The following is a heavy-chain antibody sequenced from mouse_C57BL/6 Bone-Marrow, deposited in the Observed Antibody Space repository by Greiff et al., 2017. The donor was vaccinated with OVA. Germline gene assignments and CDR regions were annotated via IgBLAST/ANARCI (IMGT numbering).Heavy chain of an antibody. J-gene: IGHJ1*03. Sequence: VQLQQSGAELVRPGASVKLSCTASGFNIKDDYMHWVKPRPEQGLEWIGWIDPENGDTEYASKFQGKATITADTSSNTSYLQLSSLTSEDTAVYFCTTITTVVAPHWYFDVWGTGTTVTVSS. CDR1: GFNIKDDY. CDR2: IDPENGDT. V-gene: IGHV14-4*01. CDR3: TTITTVVAPHWYFDV. D-gene: IGHD1-1*01.